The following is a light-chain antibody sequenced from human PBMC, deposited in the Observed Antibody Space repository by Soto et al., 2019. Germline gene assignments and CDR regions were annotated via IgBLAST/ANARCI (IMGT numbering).Light chain of an antibody. CDR3: SSYTSTSTPVV. J-gene: IGLJ2*01. CDR1: SSDIGGYNY. Sequence: QSALTQPASLSGSPGQSITISCTGTSSDIGGYNYVSWYQQHPGKAPKLMIYEVTNRPSGVSSRFSGSKSDNTAPLTISGLQAEDEADYYCSSYTSTSTPVVFGGGTKLTVL. V-gene: IGLV2-14*01. CDR2: EVT.